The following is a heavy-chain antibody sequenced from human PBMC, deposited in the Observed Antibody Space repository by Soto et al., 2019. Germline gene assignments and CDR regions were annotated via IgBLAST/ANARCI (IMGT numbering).Heavy chain of an antibody. CDR1: GYTFTGYY. V-gene: IGHV1-2*02. D-gene: IGHD2-15*01. CDR3: ARRHCSGGSCAFDY. Sequence: ASVKVSCKASGYTFTGYYMHWVRQAPGQGLEWMGWINANSGGTKYPQKFQGRVTMTRDTSASTAYMELSRLRSEDTVVYYCARRHCSGGSCAFDYWGQGTLVTVSS. CDR2: INANSGGT. J-gene: IGHJ4*02.